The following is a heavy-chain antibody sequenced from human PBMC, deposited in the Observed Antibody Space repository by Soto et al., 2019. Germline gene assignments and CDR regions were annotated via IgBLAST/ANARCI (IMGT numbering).Heavy chain of an antibody. CDR2: IYYPGLT. J-gene: IGHJ5*02. CDR1: GDSISSGGLS. V-gene: IGHV4-30-2*06. CDR3: ARGRRSKTATAGTGWFDP. Sequence: QLQLQESGSGLPKPSQTLSLNCSVSGDSISSGGLSWNWLRQSPGRGLEWIGYIYYPGLTYYNPSLKSRVSMSLDTSENQVSLSLSSVTAADSAVYYCARGRRSKTATAGTGWFDPWGPGTLVTVSS. D-gene: IGHD6-13*01.